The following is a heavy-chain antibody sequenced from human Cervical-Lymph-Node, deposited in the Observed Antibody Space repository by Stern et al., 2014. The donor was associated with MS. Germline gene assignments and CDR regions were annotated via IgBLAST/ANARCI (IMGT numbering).Heavy chain of an antibody. CDR1: GFSLSASGVS. D-gene: IGHD3-22*01. J-gene: IGHJ5*02. CDR3: SRGNSPGYYRDWFDP. Sequence: QVTLRESGPTLVKPTQTLTLTCTFSGFSLSASGVSVGWIRQPPGKALEWLALISWDDDKRYSPSLKSRLTITKDTSKNQVVLTMTNMDPVATATFYCSRGNSPGYYRDWFDPWGQGTLVTVSS. V-gene: IGHV2-5*02. CDR2: ISWDDDK.